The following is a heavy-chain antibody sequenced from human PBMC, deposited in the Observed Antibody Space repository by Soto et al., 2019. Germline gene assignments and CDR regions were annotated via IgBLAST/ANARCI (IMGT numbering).Heavy chain of an antibody. CDR3: ARSLVVVPAFDAFDI. J-gene: IGHJ3*02. V-gene: IGHV4-59*08. CDR2: IYYSGST. D-gene: IGHD2-2*01. Sequence: SETLSLTCTVSGGSISSYYWSWIRQPPGKGLEWIGYIYYSGSTNYNPSLKSRVTISVDTSKNQFSLKLSSVTAADTAVYYCARSLVVVPAFDAFDIWGQGTMVTVSS. CDR1: GGSISSYY.